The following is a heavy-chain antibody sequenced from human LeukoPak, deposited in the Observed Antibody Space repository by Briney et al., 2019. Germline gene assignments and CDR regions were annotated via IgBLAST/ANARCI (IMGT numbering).Heavy chain of an antibody. Sequence: GASVKVSCKASGYTFTSYTITWVRQAPGQGLEWLGWISAYNGNTNYAQKLQGRVTMTTDTSTSTAYMELRSLRSDDTAVYYCARDRAYYYDSSGYPFDYWGQGTLVTVSS. CDR2: ISAYNGNT. V-gene: IGHV1-18*01. D-gene: IGHD3-22*01. J-gene: IGHJ4*02. CDR1: GYTFTSYT. CDR3: ARDRAYYYDSSGYPFDY.